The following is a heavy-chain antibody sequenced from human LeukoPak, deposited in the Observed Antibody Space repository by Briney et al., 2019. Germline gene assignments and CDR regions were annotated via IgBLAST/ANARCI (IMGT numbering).Heavy chain of an antibody. Sequence: SETLSLTCTVSGGSISSYYWSWIRQPAGKGLEWIGRLYTSGSTNYNPSLKSRVTMSVDTSKNQFSLKLSSVTAADTAVYYCARDGPRVPSTIVATSLLGGSPDVWGKGATVTVSS. CDR3: ARDGPRVPSTIVATSLLGGSPDV. V-gene: IGHV4-4*07. CDR1: GGSISSYY. J-gene: IGHJ6*04. D-gene: IGHD5-12*01. CDR2: LYTSGST.